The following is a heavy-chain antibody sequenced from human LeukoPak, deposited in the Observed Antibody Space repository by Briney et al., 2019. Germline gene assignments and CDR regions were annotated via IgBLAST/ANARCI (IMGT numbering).Heavy chain of an antibody. J-gene: IGHJ4*02. CDR3: AKDGGLWVSAHWGDS. Sequence: GSLRLSCAASGFTFSSYWMSWVRQAPGKGLEWVANIKQDGSEKYYVDSVKGRFTISRDNAKNSLYLQMNSLRAEDTAVYYCAKDGGLWVSAHWGDSWGRGTLVTVSS. CDR2: IKQDGSEK. V-gene: IGHV3-7*03. D-gene: IGHD7-27*01. CDR1: GFTFSSYW.